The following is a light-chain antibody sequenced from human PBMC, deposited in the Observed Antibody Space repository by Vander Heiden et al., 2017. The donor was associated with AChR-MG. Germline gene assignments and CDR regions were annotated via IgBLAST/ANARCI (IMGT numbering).Light chain of an antibody. CDR2: AAS. J-gene: IGKJ1*01. CDR3: QQSYSTPRT. Sequence: DIQMTQSPSSLSASVEDRVTITCRASQSISTYLNWYQQKPGKAPKLLIYAASSLQGGVPSRFSGSGSGTDFTLTISSLQPEDFATYYCQQSYSTPRTFGQGTKVEIK. CDR1: QSISTY. V-gene: IGKV1-39*01.